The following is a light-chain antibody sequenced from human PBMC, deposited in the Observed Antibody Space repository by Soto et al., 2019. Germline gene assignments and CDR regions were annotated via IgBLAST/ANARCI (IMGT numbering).Light chain of an antibody. CDR1: QGIRND. J-gene: IGKJ1*01. Sequence: AIQMTQSPSSLSASVGDRVTITCRASQGIRNDLAWYQQRPGKAPKLLIYAASTLQSGLPPRFSGNESGTEFTLTISSLQPEDFSTYYCLQHYNYPPTFGQGTKVEIK. CDR2: AAS. V-gene: IGKV1-6*01. CDR3: LQHYNYPPT.